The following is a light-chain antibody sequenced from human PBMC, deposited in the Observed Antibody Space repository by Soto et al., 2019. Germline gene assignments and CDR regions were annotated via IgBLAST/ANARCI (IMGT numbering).Light chain of an antibody. V-gene: IGLV2-14*01. J-gene: IGLJ1*01. CDR1: SSDDGGYNY. CDR3: SSYTSSSTYV. CDR2: DVS. Sequence: QSVLTQPSSVSASPGQSITISCTGTSSDDGGYNYVSWYEQHPGKALKLMFYDVSNRPSGVSNRFSGSKSGDTASLTISGLQAEDEADYYCSSYTSSSTYVFGTGTKVTVL.